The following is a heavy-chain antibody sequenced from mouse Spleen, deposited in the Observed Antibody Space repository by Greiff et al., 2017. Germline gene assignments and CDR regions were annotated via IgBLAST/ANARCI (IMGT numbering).Heavy chain of an antibody. CDR1: GFTFSSYA. J-gene: IGHJ3*01. V-gene: IGHV5-9-4*01. CDR3: ASYDHGAY. D-gene: IGHD2-4*01. CDR2: ISSGGSYT. Sequence: EVQVVESGGGLVKPGGSLKLSCAASGFTFSSYAMSWVRQSPEKRLEWVAEISSGGSYTYYPDTVTGRFTISRDNAKNTLYLEMSSLRSEDTAMYYCASYDHGAYWGQGTLVTVSA.